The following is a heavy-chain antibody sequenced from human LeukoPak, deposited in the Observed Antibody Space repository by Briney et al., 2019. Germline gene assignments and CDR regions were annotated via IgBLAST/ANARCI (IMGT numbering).Heavy chain of an antibody. D-gene: IGHD4-17*01. V-gene: IGHV3-23*01. CDR3: AKDLSTAVKILYSDY. Sequence: GGSLRLSCAASGFTFSKYAMNWVRQAPGKGLEWVSGISGSSSVTYYADSVKGRFTISRDNSKNTLYLQMNSLRAEDTALYYCAKDLSTAVKILYSDYWGQGTLVTVSS. CDR2: ISGSSSVT. CDR1: GFTFSKYA. J-gene: IGHJ4*02.